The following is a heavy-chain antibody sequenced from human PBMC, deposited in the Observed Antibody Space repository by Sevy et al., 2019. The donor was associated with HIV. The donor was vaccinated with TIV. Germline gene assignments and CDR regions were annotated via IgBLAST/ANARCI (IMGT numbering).Heavy chain of an antibody. CDR3: ATSPDYYDSSRDAFDI. J-gene: IGHJ3*02. D-gene: IGHD3-22*01. Sequence: ASVKVSCKVSGYSVSDLSIHWVRQAPGKGLEWMGGYDPEDGETIYGQNFQGSVTMTEDTSTDTAYMELSSLRSEDTAVYYCATSPDYYDSSRDAFDIWGQRTMVTVSS. CDR1: GYSVSDLS. CDR2: YDPEDGET. V-gene: IGHV1-24*01.